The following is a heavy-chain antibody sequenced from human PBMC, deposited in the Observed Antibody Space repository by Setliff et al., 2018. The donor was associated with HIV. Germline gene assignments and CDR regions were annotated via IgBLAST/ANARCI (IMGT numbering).Heavy chain of an antibody. D-gene: IGHD1-7*01. J-gene: IGHJ4*02. CDR2: FDPEDGET. Sequence: ASVKVSCKVSGYTLSELSMHWVRQAPGEGLEWMGGFDPEDGETIYAEKFQGRVTMTEDTATETAYMELRSLRSDDTAVYYCARDAPGNTESAPGYWGQGTLVTVSS. CDR1: GYTLSELS. CDR3: ARDAPGNTESAPGY. V-gene: IGHV1-24*01.